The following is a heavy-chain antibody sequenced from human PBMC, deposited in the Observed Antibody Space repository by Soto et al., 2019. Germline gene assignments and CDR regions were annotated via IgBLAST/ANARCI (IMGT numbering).Heavy chain of an antibody. CDR2: IIPILGIA. J-gene: IGHJ6*02. CDR3: ARDKRIAVAGTPYYYYGMDV. D-gene: IGHD6-19*01. Sequence: QVQLVQSGAEVKKPGSSVKVSCKASGGTFSSYTISWVRQAPGQGLEWMGRIIPILGIANYAQKFQGRVTITADKSTSTAYMELSSLRSEDTAVYYCARDKRIAVAGTPYYYYGMDVWGQGTTVTVS. CDR1: GGTFSSYT. V-gene: IGHV1-69*08.